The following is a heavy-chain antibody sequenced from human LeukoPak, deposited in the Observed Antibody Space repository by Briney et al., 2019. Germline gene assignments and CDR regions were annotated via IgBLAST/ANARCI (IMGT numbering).Heavy chain of an antibody. CDR1: GGSISSYY. CDR3: ARSSPRQWFPEYFDY. CDR2: IYYSGST. J-gene: IGHJ4*02. D-gene: IGHD3-22*01. V-gene: IGHV4-59*01. Sequence: SETLSLTCTVSGGSISSYYWSWIRQPPGKGLEWIGYIYYSGSTNYNPSLKSRVTISVDTSKNQFSLKLSSVTAADTAVYYCARSSPRQWFPEYFDYWGQGTLVTVSS.